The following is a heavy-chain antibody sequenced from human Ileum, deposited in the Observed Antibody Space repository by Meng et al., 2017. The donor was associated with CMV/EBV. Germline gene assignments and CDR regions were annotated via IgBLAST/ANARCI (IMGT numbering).Heavy chain of an antibody. V-gene: IGHV2-5*02. CDR1: GFSLTTDGMA. J-gene: IGHJ4*02. D-gene: IGHD2-8*02. CDR3: AHLSARRTEKFDY. CDR2: IYWDGDK. Sequence: QSTLKESGPALVKPTQTLTMTCTFSGFSLTTDGMAVAWIRQPPGKALELLAVIYWDGDKRYRSSLKTRLTITKDTSKDQVLLTMTNMDPLDTATYYCAHLSARRTEKFDYWGQGVLVTVSS.